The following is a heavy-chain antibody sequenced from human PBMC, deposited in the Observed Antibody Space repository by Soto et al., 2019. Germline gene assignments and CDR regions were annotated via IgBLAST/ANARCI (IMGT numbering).Heavy chain of an antibody. D-gene: IGHD2-2*01. Sequence: PGGSLRLSCAASGFTFSSYGMHWVRQAPGKGLEWVAVISYDGSNKYYADSVKGRFTISRDNSKNTLYLQMNSLRAEDTAVYYCAKEYQYYYYYGMDVWGQGTTVTVSS. CDR1: GFTFSSYG. J-gene: IGHJ6*02. V-gene: IGHV3-30*18. CDR3: AKEYQYYYYYGMDV. CDR2: ISYDGSNK.